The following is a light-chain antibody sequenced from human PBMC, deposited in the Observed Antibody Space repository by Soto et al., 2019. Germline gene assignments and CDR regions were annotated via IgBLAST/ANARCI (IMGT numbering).Light chain of an antibody. V-gene: IGKV3-20*01. CDR3: QQHTISMYT. Sequence: EIVLTRSPGTLSLSPGETATLSCRASQSVARDLTWYQQKPGQAPRLLISRASTGATGIPDRFSGSGSGTDFTLTINRLEPEDSAVYYCQQHTISMYTFGQGTKLEIK. CDR2: RAS. CDR1: QSVARD. J-gene: IGKJ2*01.